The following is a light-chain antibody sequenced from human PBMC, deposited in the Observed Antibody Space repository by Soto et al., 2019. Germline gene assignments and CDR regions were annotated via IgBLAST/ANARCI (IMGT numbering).Light chain of an antibody. CDR1: QSISST. CDR2: GAS. CDR3: QQYNNWPWT. Sequence: EIVMTQSPATLSVSPGGRATLSCRASQSISSTLAWYQQKPGQAPRLLIHGASTRATGIPARFSGSGSGTDFTLTISSLQSEDFAVYYCQQYNNWPWTFGQGTKVEIK. V-gene: IGKV3-15*01. J-gene: IGKJ1*01.